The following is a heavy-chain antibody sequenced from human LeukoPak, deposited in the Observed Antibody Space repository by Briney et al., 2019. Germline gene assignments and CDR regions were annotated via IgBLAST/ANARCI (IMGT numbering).Heavy chain of an antibody. V-gene: IGHV4-39*01. D-gene: IGHD5-18*01. CDR3: ARMGYSYGYFDY. Sequence: SETLSLTCAVSGGSISSSSYYWGWIRQPPGKGLEWIGSIYYSGSTYYNPSLKSRVTISVDTSKNQFSLKLSSVTAADTAVYYCARMGYSYGYFDYWGQGTLVTVSS. CDR1: GGSISSSSYY. J-gene: IGHJ4*02. CDR2: IYYSGST.